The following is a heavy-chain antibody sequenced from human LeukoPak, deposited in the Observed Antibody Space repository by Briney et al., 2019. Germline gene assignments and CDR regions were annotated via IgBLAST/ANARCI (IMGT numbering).Heavy chain of an antibody. CDR1: GGSISSGSYY. Sequence: SETLSLTCTVSGGSISSGSYYWGWIRQPPGKGLEWLGTVFYSGTTYYNPSLKSRVTISVDTSKNQFSLGLSSVTAADTAVYYCARLDSGDYFFDYWGQGTLVTVSS. D-gene: IGHD4-17*01. CDR3: ARLDSGDYFFDY. CDR2: VFYSGTT. V-gene: IGHV4-39*01. J-gene: IGHJ4*02.